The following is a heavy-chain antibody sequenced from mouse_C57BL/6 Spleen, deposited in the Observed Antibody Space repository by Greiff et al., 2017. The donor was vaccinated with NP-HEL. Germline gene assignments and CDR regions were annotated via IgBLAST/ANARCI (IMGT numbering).Heavy chain of an antibody. CDR1: GFTFSSYT. D-gene: IGHD2-2*01. J-gene: IGHJ2*01. CDR3: AREGLRRVYYFDY. V-gene: IGHV5-9*01. Sequence: EVKLMESGGGLVKPGGSLKLSCAASGFTFSSYTMSWVRQTPEKRLEWVATISGGGGNTYYPDSVKGRFTISRDNAKNTLYLQMSSLRSEDTALYYCAREGLRRVYYFDYWGQGTTLTVSS. CDR2: ISGGGGNT.